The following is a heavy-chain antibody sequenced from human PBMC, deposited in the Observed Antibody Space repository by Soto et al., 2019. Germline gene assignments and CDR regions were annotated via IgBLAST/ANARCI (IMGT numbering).Heavy chain of an antibody. D-gene: IGHD6-13*01. CDR2: ISAYNGNT. Sequence: QVQLVQSGAEVKKPGASVKVSCKASGYTYTSYVISWVRQAPGQGLEWMGWISAYNGNTNYAQKLQGRVTMTTDTSTSTAYMELRSLRSDDTAVYYCASYREQLVLYGMDVWGQGTTVTVSS. CDR1: GYTYTSYV. CDR3: ASYREQLVLYGMDV. J-gene: IGHJ6*02. V-gene: IGHV1-18*01.